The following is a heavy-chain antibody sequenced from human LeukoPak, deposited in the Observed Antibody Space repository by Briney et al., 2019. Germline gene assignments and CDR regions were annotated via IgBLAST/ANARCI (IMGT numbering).Heavy chain of an antibody. CDR3: ATDLVHTAY. Sequence: GGSLSLSCAASGFTYPNAWMTWVRHAPGKGLEWVGRIKSNTAGETTDHAAPVKGRFTISREDSKNTLYLQMNSLKTEDTAVYYCATDLVHTAYWGQGTQVTVSS. CDR1: GFTYPNAW. J-gene: IGHJ4*02. D-gene: IGHD6-13*01. V-gene: IGHV3-15*01. CDR2: IKSNTAGETT.